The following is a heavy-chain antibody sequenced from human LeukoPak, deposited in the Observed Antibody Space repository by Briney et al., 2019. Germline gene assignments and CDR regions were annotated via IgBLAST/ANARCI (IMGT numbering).Heavy chain of an antibody. CDR3: ARHDYGDYWRY. CDR1: GGSISSYY. CDR2: IYYSGST. V-gene: IGHV4-59*08. Sequence: PSETLSLTCTVSGGSISSYYWSWIRQPPGKGLEWIGYIYYSGSTNYNPSLKSRVTISVDTSKNQFSLKLSSVTAADTAVYYCARHDYGDYWRYWGQGTLVTVSS. J-gene: IGHJ4*02. D-gene: IGHD4-17*01.